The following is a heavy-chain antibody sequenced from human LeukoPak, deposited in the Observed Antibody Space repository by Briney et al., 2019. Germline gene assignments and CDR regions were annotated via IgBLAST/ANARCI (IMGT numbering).Heavy chain of an antibody. D-gene: IGHD6-19*01. CDR1: GFTFSSYA. CDR2: ISYDGSNK. J-gene: IGHJ4*02. Sequence: GRSLRLSCAASGFTFSSYAMHWVRQAPGKGLEWVAVISYDGSNKYYADSVKGRFTISRDNSKNTLYLQTNSLRAEDTAVYYCARDTTSSGWYKIDYWGQGTLVTVSS. V-gene: IGHV3-30-3*01. CDR3: ARDTTSSGWYKIDY.